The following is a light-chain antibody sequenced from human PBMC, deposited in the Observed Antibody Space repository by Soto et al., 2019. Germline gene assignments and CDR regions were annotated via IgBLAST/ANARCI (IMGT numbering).Light chain of an antibody. V-gene: IGKV3-20*01. Sequence: NVLTQSPGSLSLSPGERATLSCRARQSVSGNYFAWYQQKPGQTPRLLIYLASSRANGIPDRFRGSGSGTDFTLSISRLEPEDYCHQYGDAPQTFGQGTKLEIK. CDR1: QSVSGNY. J-gene: IGKJ2*01. CDR3: HQYGDAPQT. CDR2: LAS.